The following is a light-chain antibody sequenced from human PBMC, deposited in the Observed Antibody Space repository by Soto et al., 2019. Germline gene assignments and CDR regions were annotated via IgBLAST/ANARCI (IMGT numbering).Light chain of an antibody. CDR2: GAS. Sequence: EIVLPQSPGTLSLSPGERATLSCRASQSVSSSYLAWYQQKPGQAPRLLIYGASSRATGIPDRFSGSWSGTDFTLTIISLEPEDFAVYYCQQYGSSLTVGGGTKVDIK. J-gene: IGKJ4*01. V-gene: IGKV3-20*01. CDR1: QSVSSSY. CDR3: QQYGSSLT.